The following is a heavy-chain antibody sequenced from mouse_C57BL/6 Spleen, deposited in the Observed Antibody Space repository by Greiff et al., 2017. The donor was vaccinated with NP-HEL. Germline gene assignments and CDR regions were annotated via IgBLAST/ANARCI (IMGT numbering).Heavy chain of an antibody. V-gene: IGHV14-4*01. J-gene: IGHJ1*03. D-gene: IGHD1-1*01. CDR2: IDPENGDT. CDR1: GFNITDDY. Sequence: EVQLVESGAELVRPGASVKLSCTASGFNITDDYMHWVKQRPEQGLEWIGWIDPENGDTEYASKFQGKATITADTSSNTAYLQLSSLTSEDTAVYYCTTDYGSSVYWYFDVWGTGTTVTVSS. CDR3: TTDYGSSVYWYFDV.